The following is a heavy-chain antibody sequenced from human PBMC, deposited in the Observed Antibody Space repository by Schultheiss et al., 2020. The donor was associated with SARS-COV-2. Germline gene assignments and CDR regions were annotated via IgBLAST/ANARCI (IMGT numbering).Heavy chain of an antibody. D-gene: IGHD4/OR15-4a*01. CDR2: INHSGST. V-gene: IGHV4-34*01. CDR3: AKVANDYDDQGWFDP. CDR1: GFNVSINY. Sequence: ESLKISCAVSGFNVSINYMTWARQAPGKGLEWIGEINHSGSTNYNPSLKSRVTISLDTSKNQFSLKLSSVTAADTAVYYCAKVANDYDDQGWFDPWGQGTLVTVSS. J-gene: IGHJ5*02.